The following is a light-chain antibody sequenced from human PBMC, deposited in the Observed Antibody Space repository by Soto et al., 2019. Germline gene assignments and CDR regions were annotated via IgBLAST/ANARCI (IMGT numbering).Light chain of an antibody. J-gene: IGKJ5*01. V-gene: IGKV1-5*01. CDR2: DAS. Sequence: DIQMTQSPSTLSASVGDGVTITCRASQSISSWLAWYQQKPGQAPKLLIYDASNWDSGIPARFSGSGSGTEFTLTISSLEPEDFAVYYCQQRSNWPPVITFGQGTRLEIK. CDR1: QSISSW. CDR3: QQRSNWPPVIT.